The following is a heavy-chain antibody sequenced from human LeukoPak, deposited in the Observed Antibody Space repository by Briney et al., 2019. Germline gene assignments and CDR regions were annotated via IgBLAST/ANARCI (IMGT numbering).Heavy chain of an antibody. CDR3: ARGGSINYYYYGMDV. Sequence: PGGSLRLSCAASGFTFSSYDMHWVRQATGKGLEWGSAIGTAGDTYYPGSVKGRFTISRENAKNSLYLQMNSLRAGDTAVYYCARGGSINYYYYGMDVWGQGTTVTVSS. J-gene: IGHJ6*02. D-gene: IGHD2-15*01. V-gene: IGHV3-13*01. CDR1: GFTFSSYD. CDR2: IGTAGDT.